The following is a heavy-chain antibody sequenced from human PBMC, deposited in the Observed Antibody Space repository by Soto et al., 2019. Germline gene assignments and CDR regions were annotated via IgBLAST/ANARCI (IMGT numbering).Heavy chain of an antibody. D-gene: IGHD1-26*01. J-gene: IGHJ4*02. V-gene: IGHV4-61*01. CDR1: GASVSSGRYY. CDR3: ARVYSGTYAQND. Sequence: QVQLQESGPGVVKPSETLSLSCTVSGASVSSGRYYWTWLRQPPGKGLEWVGSIFYNGKTTNYNPSLKSRVTLSVDTSKNPFSLKMSSVTAADTAFYYCARVYSGTYAQNDWGQGTLVTVSA. CDR2: IFYNGKTT.